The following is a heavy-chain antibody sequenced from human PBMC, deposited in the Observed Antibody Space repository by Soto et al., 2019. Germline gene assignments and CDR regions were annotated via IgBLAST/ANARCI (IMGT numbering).Heavy chain of an antibody. Sequence: QVQLQQWGAGLLKPSETLSLTCAVYGGSFSGYYWSWIRQPPGKGLEWIGEINHSGSTNYNPSLKSRVTISVDTSKNQFPLKLSSVTAADTAVYYCARGKGLYYYYYGMDVWGQGTTVTVSS. V-gene: IGHV4-34*01. J-gene: IGHJ6*02. CDR2: INHSGST. CDR3: ARGKGLYYYYYGMDV. CDR1: GGSFSGYY.